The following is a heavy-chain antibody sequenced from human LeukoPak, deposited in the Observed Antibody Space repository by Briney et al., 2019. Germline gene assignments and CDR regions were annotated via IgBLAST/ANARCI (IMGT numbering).Heavy chain of an antibody. D-gene: IGHD3-9*01. Sequence: GASVEASCKASGYTFTSYAMHWVRQAPGQRLEWMGWINAGNGNTKYSQKFQGRVTITRDTSASTAYMELSSLRSEDTAVYYCARDSLPYDILTGYGYWGQGTLVTVSS. CDR2: INAGNGNT. CDR1: GYTFTSYA. V-gene: IGHV1-3*01. CDR3: ARDSLPYDILTGYGY. J-gene: IGHJ4*02.